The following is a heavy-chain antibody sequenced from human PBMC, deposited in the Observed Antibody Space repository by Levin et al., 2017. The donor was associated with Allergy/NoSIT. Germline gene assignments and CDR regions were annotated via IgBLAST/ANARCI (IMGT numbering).Heavy chain of an antibody. V-gene: IGHV4-4*02. CDR2: VHHSGST. CDR1: GGSISSSNW. J-gene: IGHJ5*02. Sequence: SETLSLTCAVSGGSISSSNWWSWVRQLPGKGLEWIGEVHHSGSTNYNPSFRSRVTMSVDKSKNQFSLKLNSLTAADTALYYCAKGDPIAGKWFDPWGQGTLVTVSS. CDR3: AKGDPIAGKWFDP. D-gene: IGHD3-16*01.